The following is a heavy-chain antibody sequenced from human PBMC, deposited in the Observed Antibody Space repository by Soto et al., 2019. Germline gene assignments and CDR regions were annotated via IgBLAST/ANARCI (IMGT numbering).Heavy chain of an antibody. CDR3: ARGFVEMAMAFDY. CDR2: IHYSGTT. CDR1: GASINSGGYF. J-gene: IGHJ4*02. V-gene: IGHV4-31*03. Sequence: QVQLQESGPGLVKPSQTLSLACIVSGASINSGGYFWSWIRQLPGKGLEWIGYIHYSGTTYYNPSLKSRVVMSMDTSKNDFSLKLNSVTAADTAVFYCARGFVEMAMAFDYWGQGALVTVSS. D-gene: IGHD2-21*01.